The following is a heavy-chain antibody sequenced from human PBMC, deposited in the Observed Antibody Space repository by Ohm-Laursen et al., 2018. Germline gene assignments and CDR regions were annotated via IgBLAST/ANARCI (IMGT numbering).Heavy chain of an antibody. CDR1: GFTFSDYW. CDR2: IKQDGSEK. V-gene: IGHV3-7*01. D-gene: IGHD2/OR15-2a*01. Sequence: SLRLSCTASGFTFSDYWMSWVRQAPGKGLEWVANIKQDGSEKYFLDSVKGRFTFSRDNAKNSVSLQMNSLKGEDTAVYFCARDPTFHAFDIWGQGTMVTVSS. CDR3: ARDPTFHAFDI. J-gene: IGHJ3*02.